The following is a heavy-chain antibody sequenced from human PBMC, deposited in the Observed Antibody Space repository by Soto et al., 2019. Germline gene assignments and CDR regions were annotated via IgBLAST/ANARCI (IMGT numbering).Heavy chain of an antibody. D-gene: IGHD3-3*01. CDR2: INHSGST. Sequence: PSETLSLTCAVYGGSFSGYYWSWIRQPPGKGLEWIGEINHSGSTNYNPSLKSRVTISVDTSKNQFSLKLSSVTAADTAVYYCAREGIFGVVIRYFDYWGQGTLVTVSS. CDR1: GGSFSGYY. V-gene: IGHV4-34*01. CDR3: AREGIFGVVIRYFDY. J-gene: IGHJ4*02.